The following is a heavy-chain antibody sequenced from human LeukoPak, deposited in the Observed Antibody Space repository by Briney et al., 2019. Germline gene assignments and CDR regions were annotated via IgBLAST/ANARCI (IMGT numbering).Heavy chain of an antibody. V-gene: IGHV3-48*02. CDR3: ARDLNGECNY. CDR2: ISTGSSTI. D-gene: IGHD3-10*01. J-gene: IGHJ4*02. CDR1: GFTFSSYS. Sequence: PGGSLRLSCAASGFTFSSYSMNWVRQAPGKGLEWVSYISTGSSTIYYADSVKRRFTISRDNAKNSLYLQMNSLKDEDTAVYYCARDLNGECNYWGQGTLVTVSS.